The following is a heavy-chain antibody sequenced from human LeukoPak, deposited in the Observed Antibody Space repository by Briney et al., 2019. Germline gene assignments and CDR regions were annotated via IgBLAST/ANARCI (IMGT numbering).Heavy chain of an antibody. J-gene: IGHJ4*02. CDR2: IHYSGST. Sequence: PSETLSLTCTVSGGSISTYYWSWIRQPPGKRLEWIGYIHYSGSTNYNPSLTSRVAISLDTSKNQFSLKLTSVTAADTAVYYCARDRYFSEWGQGTLVTVSS. CDR3: ARDRYFSE. CDR1: GGSISTYY. V-gene: IGHV4-59*01. D-gene: IGHD2/OR15-2a*01.